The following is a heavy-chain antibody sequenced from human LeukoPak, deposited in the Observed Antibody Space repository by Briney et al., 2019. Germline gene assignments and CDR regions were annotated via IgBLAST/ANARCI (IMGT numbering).Heavy chain of an antibody. CDR3: AKHRFESGGYHSTG. D-gene: IGHD3-22*01. Sequence: GGSLRLSCAASGFTFSSYAMSWVRQAPGKGLAWVSTISGGSGSTYCADSVKGRFTISRDNSKNTLYLQMNSLRDEDTAVYYCAKHRFESGGYHSTGWGQGTLVTVSS. CDR1: GFTFSSYA. V-gene: IGHV3-23*01. J-gene: IGHJ4*02. CDR2: ISGGSGST.